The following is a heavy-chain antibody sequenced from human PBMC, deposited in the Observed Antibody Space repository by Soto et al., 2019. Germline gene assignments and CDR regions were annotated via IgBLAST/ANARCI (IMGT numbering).Heavy chain of an antibody. J-gene: IGHJ4*02. CDR2: ISYDGSNE. Sequence: GGSLRLSCAASGFTFHSFTMHWVRQTPGRGLEWVALISYDGSNEYYADSVKGRFTISRDNSKSTLYLQMNSLRTDDTALYYCARDPRETTYYLDYWGQGTLVTVSS. D-gene: IGHD1-1*01. CDR3: ARDPRETTYYLDY. V-gene: IGHV3-30-3*01. CDR1: GFTFHSFT.